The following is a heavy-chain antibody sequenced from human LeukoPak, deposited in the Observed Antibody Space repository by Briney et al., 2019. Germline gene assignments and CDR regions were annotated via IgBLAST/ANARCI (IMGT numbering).Heavy chain of an antibody. CDR1: GGSIRSYF. J-gene: IGHJ3*02. D-gene: IGHD5-12*01. V-gene: IGHV4-59*01. Sequence: SETLSLTCTLSGGSIRSYFWSWLRQPPGKGRERVGYVWDTEITDYNPSLQSRVTISLDTSKNHFSLKLRSVTAADTALYFCARGLVLATDDAFDIWGQGTLVTVSS. CDR3: ARGLVLATDDAFDI. CDR2: VWDTEIT.